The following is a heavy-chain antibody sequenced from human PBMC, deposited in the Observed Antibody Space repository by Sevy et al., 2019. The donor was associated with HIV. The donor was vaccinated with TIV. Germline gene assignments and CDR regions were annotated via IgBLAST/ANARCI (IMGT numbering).Heavy chain of an antibody. D-gene: IGHD4-17*01. CDR1: GGSVSSDFSY. J-gene: IGHJ5*02. CDR2: ISYGGTT. V-gene: IGHV4-61*03. CDR3: AKRDYGDYVDYFDP. Sequence: SETLSLTCTVSGGSVSSDFSYWNWVRQPPGKGLEYIGSISYGGTTSYNPSLKSRVTISLDTSKNHFSLKVNSVTAADTAIYYCAKRDYGDYVDYFDPWGQGTLVTVSS.